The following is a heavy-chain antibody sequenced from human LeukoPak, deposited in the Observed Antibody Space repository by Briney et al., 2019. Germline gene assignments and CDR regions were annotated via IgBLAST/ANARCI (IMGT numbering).Heavy chain of an antibody. CDR1: GYTFTSYG. V-gene: IGHV1-18*01. D-gene: IGHD3-22*01. CDR2: ISAYNGNT. CDR3: ARAPTYYYDSSGYSGDAFDI. J-gene: IGHJ3*02. Sequence: GASVKVSCKASGYTFTSYGISWVRQAPGQGLEWMGWISAYNGNTNYAQKLQGRVTMTTDTSTSTAYVELRSLRSDDTAVYYCARAPTYYYDSSGYSGDAFDIWGQGTMVTVSS.